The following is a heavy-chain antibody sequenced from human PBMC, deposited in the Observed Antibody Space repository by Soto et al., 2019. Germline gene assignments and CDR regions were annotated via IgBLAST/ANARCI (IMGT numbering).Heavy chain of an antibody. CDR1: GGSITGYY. Sequence: SETLSLTCTVSGGSITGYYWSWIRQPPGRGLEWIGYIYYGGSTNYNPSLKSRVTISVDTSKNQFSLKLRSVTAADTAVYYCARLRDNGDYVDYWGQGTLVTVSS. CDR3: ARLRDNGDYVDY. CDR2: IYYGGST. V-gene: IGHV4-59*08. J-gene: IGHJ4*02. D-gene: IGHD4-17*01.